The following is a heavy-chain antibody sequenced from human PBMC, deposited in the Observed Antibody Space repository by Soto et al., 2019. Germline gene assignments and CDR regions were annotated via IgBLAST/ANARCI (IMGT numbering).Heavy chain of an antibody. CDR3: ARKFYGQGSFWVMEV. Sequence: SGASLVNPTQTLTLTLTFCVFALGASLIGLIWIRDPPGKALEFLALIDWDDDKYYSTSLKTRLTISKDTSKNQVVLTMTNMDPVDNAKYYCARKFYGQGSFWVMEVWGQGNTVNVS. CDR1: VFALGASLIG. V-gene: IGHV2-70*01. J-gene: IGHJ6*01. CDR2: IDWDDDK. D-gene: IGHD3-10*01.